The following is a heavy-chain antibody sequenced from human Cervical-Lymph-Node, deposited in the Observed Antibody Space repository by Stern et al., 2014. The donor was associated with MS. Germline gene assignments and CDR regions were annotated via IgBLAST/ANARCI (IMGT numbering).Heavy chain of an antibody. Sequence: QITLKESGPTLVIPTQTLTLTCTFSGFSLTTNGVSGGWIRQPPGKALKCLALIYWDDDTRYSPSLKSRLTITKDTSKNQVLLTMTNVEPVDTATYYCAHRDDWQLDFAYWGQGILVTVSS. V-gene: IGHV2-5*02. CDR1: GFSLTTNGVS. J-gene: IGHJ4*02. CDR2: IYWDDDT. CDR3: AHRDDWQLDFAY. D-gene: IGHD6-6*01.